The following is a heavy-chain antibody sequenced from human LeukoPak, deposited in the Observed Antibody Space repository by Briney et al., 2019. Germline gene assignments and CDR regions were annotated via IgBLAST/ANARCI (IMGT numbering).Heavy chain of an antibody. Sequence: GGSLRLSCATSGFTFSSYAMSWVRQAPGKSLEWVSGIGGSGSRTYYADSVKGRFTISRDNSKNTLYLQMNSLRAEDTAIYYCAKKYGVTVYGSGLNYFDYWGQGTLVTVSS. CDR2: IGGSGSRT. V-gene: IGHV3-23*01. J-gene: IGHJ4*02. CDR1: GFTFSSYA. D-gene: IGHD6-19*01. CDR3: AKKYGVTVYGSGLNYFDY.